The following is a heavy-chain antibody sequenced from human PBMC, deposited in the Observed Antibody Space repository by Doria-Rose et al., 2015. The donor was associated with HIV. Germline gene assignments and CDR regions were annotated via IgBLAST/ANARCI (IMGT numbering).Heavy chain of an antibody. J-gene: IGHJ4*02. CDR3: ARIPPFSTSYYFDY. CDR2: IIPVLGVA. Sequence: PGQGPEWMGRIIPVLGVANYAQKFQARITITADDSTSTSYMELTTLRSDDTAIYYCARIPPFSTSYYFDYWGQGTLVTVSS. V-gene: IGHV1-69*02. D-gene: IGHD2-2*01.